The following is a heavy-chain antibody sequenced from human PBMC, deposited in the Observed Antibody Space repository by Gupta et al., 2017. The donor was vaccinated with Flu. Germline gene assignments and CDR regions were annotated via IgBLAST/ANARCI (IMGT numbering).Heavy chain of an antibody. CDR1: GFTFSSYS. J-gene: IGHJ6*02. CDR3: ARDFVPESYYYGSGSRVGPAHQRLGMDV. D-gene: IGHD3-10*01. CDR2: ISSSSSYI. Sequence: EVQLVESGGGLVKPGGSLRLSCAASGFTFSSYSMNWVRQAPGKGLEWVSSISSSSSYIYYADSVKGRFTISRDAKNSLYLQMNSLRAEDTAVYYCARDFVPESYYYGSGSRVGPAHQRLGMDVWGQGTTVTVSS. V-gene: IGHV3-21*01.